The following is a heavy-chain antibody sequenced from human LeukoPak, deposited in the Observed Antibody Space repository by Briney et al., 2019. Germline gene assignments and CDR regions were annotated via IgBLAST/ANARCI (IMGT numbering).Heavy chain of an antibody. Sequence: ASVKVSCKASGYTFEKNGISWVRQAPGQGLEWMGWIGAYTGNTNYAQNFQGRVTMTADTSASTASMELRNLRSDDTALYYCARAGNAWNAYHDFWGQGSLVTVSS. CDR3: ARAGNAWNAYHDF. V-gene: IGHV1-18*01. D-gene: IGHD1-1*01. CDR1: GYTFEKNG. J-gene: IGHJ4*02. CDR2: IGAYTGNT.